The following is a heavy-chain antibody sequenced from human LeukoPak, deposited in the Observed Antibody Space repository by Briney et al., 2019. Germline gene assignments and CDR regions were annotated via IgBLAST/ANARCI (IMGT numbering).Heavy chain of an antibody. CDR3: AREGRTDYGASRSFDI. V-gene: IGHV1-46*01. J-gene: IGHJ3*02. D-gene: IGHD4-17*01. CDR2: INPSGGT. Sequence: ASVKVSCKASGYSLTNYYMHWVRHVPGQGPEWLGLINPSGGTKYAQKFQDRVTMTRDTSTSTIYMELSSLTSEDRAVYYCAREGRTDYGASRSFDIWRQGTMVTVSS. CDR1: GYSLTNYY.